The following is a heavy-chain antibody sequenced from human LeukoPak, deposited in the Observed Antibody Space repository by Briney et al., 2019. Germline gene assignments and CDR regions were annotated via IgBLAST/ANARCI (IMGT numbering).Heavy chain of an antibody. CDR3: ARGGGSYGDYSLWLGY. J-gene: IGHJ4*02. V-gene: IGHV1-18*01. Sequence: ASVKVSCKASGYTFSSYGFSWVRQAPGQRLEWMGWISAYTGHTMFAQKYQGRVTMTTDTSTSTAYMELRSLRSDDTAVYYCARGGGSYGDYSLWLGYWGQGTLVTVSS. CDR1: GYTFSSYG. D-gene: IGHD4-17*01. CDR2: ISAYTGHT.